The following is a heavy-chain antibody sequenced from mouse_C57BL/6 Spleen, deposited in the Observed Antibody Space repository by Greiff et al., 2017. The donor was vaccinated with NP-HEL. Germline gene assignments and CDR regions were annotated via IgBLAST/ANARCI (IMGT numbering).Heavy chain of an antibody. CDR3: ARSYGSSYGIWFAY. V-gene: IGHV7-3*01. Sequence: EVHLVESGGGLVQPGGSLSLSCAASGFTFTDYYMSWVRQPPGKALEWLGFIRNKANGYTTEYSASVKGRFTISRDNSQSILYLQMNALRAEDSATYYCARSYGSSYGIWFAYWGQGTLVTVSA. CDR2: IRNKANGYTT. J-gene: IGHJ3*01. CDR1: GFTFTDYY. D-gene: IGHD1-1*01.